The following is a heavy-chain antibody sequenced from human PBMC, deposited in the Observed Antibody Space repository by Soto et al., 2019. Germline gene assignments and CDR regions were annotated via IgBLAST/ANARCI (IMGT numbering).Heavy chain of an antibody. Sequence: QVQVVESGGGVVQPGRSLRLSCAASGFTFSRYAIHWVRQAPGKGLEWVAVISRDGTNKYYVDSVKGRFTISRDNSRNSLYLQMNSLRHEDAAVYYCARSRRGAVADSFDFWGQGTLVTVSS. CDR2: ISRDGTNK. CDR1: GFTFSRYA. D-gene: IGHD3-10*01. J-gene: IGHJ4*02. CDR3: ARSRRGAVADSFDF. V-gene: IGHV3-30*04.